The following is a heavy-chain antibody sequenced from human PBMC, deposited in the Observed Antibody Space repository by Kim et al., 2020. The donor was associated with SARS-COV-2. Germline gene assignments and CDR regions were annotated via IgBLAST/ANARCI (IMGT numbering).Heavy chain of an antibody. V-gene: IGHV3-53*01. CDR2: GGNT. D-gene: IGHD3-10*01. J-gene: IGHJ4*02. CDR3: ANFPGGGY. Sequence: GGNTYYADSLKGRFTISRDNSGNTLYLQMNSLRAEDTAVYYCANFPGGGYWGQGTLVTVSS.